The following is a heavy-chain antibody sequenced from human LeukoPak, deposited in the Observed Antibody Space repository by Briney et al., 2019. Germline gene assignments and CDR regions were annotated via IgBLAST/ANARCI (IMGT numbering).Heavy chain of an antibody. J-gene: IGHJ4*02. CDR3: ARSDDHYGSGSQFDY. Sequence: PSETLSLTCAVSGGSISSSNWWSWVRQPPGKGLEWIGEIYHSGSTNYNPSLKSRVTISVDKSKNQFSLKLSSVTAADTAVYYCARSDDHYGSGSQFDYWGQGTLVTVSS. CDR2: IYHSGST. CDR1: GGSISSSNW. V-gene: IGHV4-4*02. D-gene: IGHD3-10*01.